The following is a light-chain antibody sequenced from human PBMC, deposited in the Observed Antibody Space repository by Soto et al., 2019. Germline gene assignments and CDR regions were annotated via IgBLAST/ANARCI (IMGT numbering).Light chain of an antibody. CDR3: SSYTTTYNVV. CDR1: SSDVGLYNY. Sequence: QSALTQPASVSGSPGQSITISCTGTSSDVGLYNYVSWYQQHPGKVPKLMISEVSKRPSGVSNRFSGSKSGNTASLTISGLQAEDEADYYCSSYTTTYNVVFGEGTKLTVL. CDR2: EVS. V-gene: IGLV2-14*01. J-gene: IGLJ2*01.